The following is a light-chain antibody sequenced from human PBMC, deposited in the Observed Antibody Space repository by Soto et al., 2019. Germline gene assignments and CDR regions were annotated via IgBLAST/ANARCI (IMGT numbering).Light chain of an antibody. CDR3: QHYGSSPPMYT. CDR2: GTS. V-gene: IGKV3-20*01. J-gene: IGKJ2*01. Sequence: EIVLTQSPGTLSLSPGERATLSCRASQSVSTTYLGWYQQKPGQAPRLLVYGTSRRDTGIPDRFSGSGSGTDSTFTISSLEPEDFAVYYCQHYGSSPPMYTFGQGTKLEIK. CDR1: QSVSTTY.